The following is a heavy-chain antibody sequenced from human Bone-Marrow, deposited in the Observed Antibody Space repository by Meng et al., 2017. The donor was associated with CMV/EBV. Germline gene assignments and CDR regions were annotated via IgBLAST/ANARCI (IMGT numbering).Heavy chain of an antibody. V-gene: IGHV3-15*01. CDR3: TTNVYFDY. Sequence: GGSLRLSCAASGFTFSNAWMSWVRQAPGKGLEWGGRIKSKTDGGTTDYAAPVKGRFTISRDDSKNTLYLQMNSLKTEDTAVYYCTTNVYFDYWGQGTLVTAPQ. J-gene: IGHJ4*02. CDR1: GFTFSNAW. CDR2: IKSKTDGGTT.